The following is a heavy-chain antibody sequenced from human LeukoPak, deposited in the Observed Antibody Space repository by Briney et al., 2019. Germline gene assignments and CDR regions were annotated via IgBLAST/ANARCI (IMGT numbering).Heavy chain of an antibody. CDR1: GGSISTYY. Sequence: PSETLSLTCSVSGGSISTYYWTWIRQPPGKGLEWIGYIYYSGSTNYNPSLKSRVTISLDTSKDQFSLKLSSVTAADTAVYYCARAILSGYPDSWGQGTLVIVFS. V-gene: IGHV4-59*01. D-gene: IGHD3-3*01. CDR3: ARAILSGYPDS. J-gene: IGHJ4*02. CDR2: IYYSGST.